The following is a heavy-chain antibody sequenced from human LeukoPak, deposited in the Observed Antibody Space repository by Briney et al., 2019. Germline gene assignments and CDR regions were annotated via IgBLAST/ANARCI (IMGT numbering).Heavy chain of an antibody. CDR2: LYHSGST. J-gene: IGHJ4*02. D-gene: IGHD6-13*01. V-gene: IGHV4-38-2*01. CDR3: ARGRGTAAAGHFDY. CDR1: GYSISSGYY. Sequence: ASETLSLTCAVSGYSISSGYYWGWIRQPPGQGLEWIGTLYHSGSTYYNPSLKSRVTISADTSKNQFTLNLSSVTAADTAVYNCARGRGTAAAGHFDYWGQGTLVTVSS.